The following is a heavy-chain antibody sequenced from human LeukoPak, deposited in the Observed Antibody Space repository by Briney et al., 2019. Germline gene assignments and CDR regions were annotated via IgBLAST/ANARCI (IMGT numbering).Heavy chain of an antibody. CDR1: SASISSSPYY. D-gene: IGHD3-10*01. CDR3: AANSADYNTLGSSYKV. J-gene: IGHJ4*02. CDR2: ISYSGTT. Sequence: SETLSLTCTVSSASISSSPYYWGWIRQSPGKGLEWIGSISYSGTTYYNPSLKSRLTISVDTSKNHFSLKLTSVTAADTAVYYCAANSADYNTLGSSYKVWGQGTLVTVSS. V-gene: IGHV4-39*02.